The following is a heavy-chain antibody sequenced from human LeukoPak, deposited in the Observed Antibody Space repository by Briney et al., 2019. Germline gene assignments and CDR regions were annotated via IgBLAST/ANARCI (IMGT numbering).Heavy chain of an antibody. CDR2: ISAYNGNT. CDR1: GYTFTSYG. D-gene: IGHD3-10*01. J-gene: IGHJ4*02. Sequence: VASVKVSCKASGYTFTSYGISWVRQAPGQGLEWMGWISAYNGNTNYAQKLQGRVTTTTDTSTSTAYMELRSLRSDDTAVYYCARGGWFGELEPDYFDYWGQGTLVTVSS. V-gene: IGHV1-18*04. CDR3: ARGGWFGELEPDYFDY.